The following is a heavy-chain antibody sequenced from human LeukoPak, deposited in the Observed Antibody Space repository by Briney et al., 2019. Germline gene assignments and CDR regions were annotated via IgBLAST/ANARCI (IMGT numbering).Heavy chain of an antibody. J-gene: IGHJ4*02. D-gene: IGHD3-3*01. CDR3: ARGRPSNDFWSGYYGAGTYFDY. CDR2: INHSGST. V-gene: IGHV4-34*01. CDR1: GGSLSGYY. Sequence: PSETLSLTCAVYGGSLSGYYWSWIRQPPGKGLEWIGEINHSGSTNYNPSLKSRVTISVDTSKNQFSLKLSSVTAADAAVYYCARGRPSNDFWSGYYGAGTYFDYWGQGTLVTVSS.